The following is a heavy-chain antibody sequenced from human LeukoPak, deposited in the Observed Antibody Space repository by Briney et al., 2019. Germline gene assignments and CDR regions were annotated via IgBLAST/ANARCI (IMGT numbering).Heavy chain of an antibody. CDR2: MNPNSGNT. D-gene: IGHD6-13*01. J-gene: IGHJ3*02. CDR3: ASYRTYSSSWSNAFDI. V-gene: IGHV1-8*01. Sequence: ASVKVSCKASGYTFTSYDINCVRQATGQGLEWMGWMNPNSGNTGYAQKFQGRVTMTRNTSIGTAYMELSSLRSEDTAVYYCASYRTYSSSWSNAFDIWGQGTMVTVSS. CDR1: GYTFTSYD.